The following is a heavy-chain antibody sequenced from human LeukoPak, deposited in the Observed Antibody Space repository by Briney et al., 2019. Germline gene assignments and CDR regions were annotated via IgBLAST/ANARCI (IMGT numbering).Heavy chain of an antibody. CDR2: IYYSGST. J-gene: IGHJ4*02. Sequence: PSETLSLTCTVSGGSISRSRDYWGWIRQPPGKGLEWIGSIYYSGSTYYNPSLKSRVTISVDTSKNQFSLKLSSVTAADTAVYYCARTPGTDWYGSGSYDYWGQGTLVTVSS. CDR1: GGSISRSRDY. V-gene: IGHV4-39*07. CDR3: ARTPGTDWYGSGSYDY. D-gene: IGHD3-10*01.